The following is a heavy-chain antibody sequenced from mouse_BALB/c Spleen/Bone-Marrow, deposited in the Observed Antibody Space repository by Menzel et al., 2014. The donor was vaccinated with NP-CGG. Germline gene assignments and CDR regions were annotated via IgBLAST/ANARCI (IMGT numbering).Heavy chain of an antibody. CDR2: INPYNDGT. Sequence: EVKLQESGPELVKPGASVKMSCKASGYTFTNYVMHWVKQKPGQGLEWIGYINPYNDGTKYNEKFKGKATLTSDKSSGTAYMELSSLTSEDSVVYYCARRPSFYGSGYGAMDYWGQGTSVTVSS. D-gene: IGHD1-1*01. J-gene: IGHJ4*01. CDR3: ARRPSFYGSGYGAMDY. V-gene: IGHV1-14*01. CDR1: GYTFTNYV.